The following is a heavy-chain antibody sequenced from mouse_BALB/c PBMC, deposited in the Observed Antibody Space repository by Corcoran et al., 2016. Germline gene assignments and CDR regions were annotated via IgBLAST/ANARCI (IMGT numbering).Heavy chain of an antibody. CDR2: IYPGSGST. J-gene: IGHJ4*01. V-gene: IGHV1-81*01. CDR3: ARPYGSSYYAMDY. Sequence: QVQLQQSGPELVKPGASVKMSCKASGYTFTDYVISWVKQRTGQGLEWIGEIYPGSGSTYYNEKFKGKATLTADKSSNTAYMQLSSLTSEDSAVYFCARPYGSSYYAMDYWGQGTSVTVSS. D-gene: IGHD1-1*01. CDR1: GYTFTDYV.